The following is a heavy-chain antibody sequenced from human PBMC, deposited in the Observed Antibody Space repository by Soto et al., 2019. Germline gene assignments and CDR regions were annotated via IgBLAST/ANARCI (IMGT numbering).Heavy chain of an antibody. D-gene: IGHD3-10*01. J-gene: IGHJ4*02. V-gene: IGHV4-31*03. CDR1: GGSISSGDYY. CDR3: ATYGSGSYKPTTFDY. Sequence: QVQLQESGPGLVKPSQTLSLTCTVSGGSISSGDYYWSWIRQHPGKGLEWIGYIYYSGSTYYNPSLKSRVTISVDTSKNQYSLKLTSVTAADTAVYYCATYGSGSYKPTTFDYWGQGTLVTVSS. CDR2: IYYSGST.